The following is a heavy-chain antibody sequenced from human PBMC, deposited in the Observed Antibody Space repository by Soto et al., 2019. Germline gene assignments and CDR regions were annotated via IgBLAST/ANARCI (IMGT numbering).Heavy chain of an antibody. CDR1: GGSISSSSYY. CDR3: ARRRKDTMYYYDSSGYYDSWFDP. J-gene: IGHJ5*02. Sequence: SESLSLTCTVSGGSISSSSYYWGWIRQPPGKGLEWIGSIYYSGSTYYDPSLKSRVTISVDTSKNQFSLKLSSVTAADTAVYYCARRRKDTMYYYDSSGYYDSWFDPWGQGTLVNVSS. CDR2: IYYSGST. D-gene: IGHD3-22*01. V-gene: IGHV4-39*01.